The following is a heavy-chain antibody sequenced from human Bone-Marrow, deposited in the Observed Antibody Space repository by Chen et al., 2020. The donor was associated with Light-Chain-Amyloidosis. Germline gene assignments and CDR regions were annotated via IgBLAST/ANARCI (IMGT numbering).Heavy chain of an antibody. CDR2: ISGDTIYK. J-gene: IGHJ4*02. CDR1: GFSFSDYS. D-gene: IGHD3-9*01. V-gene: IGHV3-48*02. Sequence: EVNLVESGGGLVQPGGSLRLSCVASGFSFSDYSMNWVRQAPGNGLEWIAYISGDTIYKQYADSVKGRFTISRDNAKNSFYLEMNSLRDEDTAVYYCARDYDWGLDYWGQGTLVTVSS. CDR3: ARDYDWGLDY.